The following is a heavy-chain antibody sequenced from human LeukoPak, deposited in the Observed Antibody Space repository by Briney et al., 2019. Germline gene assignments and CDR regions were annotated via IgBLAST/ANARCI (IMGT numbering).Heavy chain of an antibody. Sequence: ASVKVSCKVSGYTLTELSMHWVRQAPGKGLEWMGGFDPEDGETIYAQKFQGRVTMTEDTSTDTAYMELRSLRSDDTALYYCARDSYSYGYFSLPYYYYYYMDVWGKGTTVTISS. J-gene: IGHJ6*03. CDR2: FDPEDGET. CDR3: ARDSYSYGYFSLPYYYYYYMDV. CDR1: GYTLTELS. D-gene: IGHD5-18*01. V-gene: IGHV1-24*01.